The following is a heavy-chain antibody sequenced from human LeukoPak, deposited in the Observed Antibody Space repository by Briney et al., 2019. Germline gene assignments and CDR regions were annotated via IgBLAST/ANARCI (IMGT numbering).Heavy chain of an antibody. V-gene: IGHV3-74*01. CDR3: ARRSITGTTLDY. CDR2: INTDGSST. J-gene: IGHJ4*02. Sequence: GGSLRLSCAASGFTFSSYWMHWVRHAPGKGLVWVSRINTDGSSTSYADSVKGRFTISRDNAKNTLYLQMNSLRAEDTAVYYCARRSITGTTLDYWGQGTLVTVSS. D-gene: IGHD1-7*01. CDR1: GFTFSSYW.